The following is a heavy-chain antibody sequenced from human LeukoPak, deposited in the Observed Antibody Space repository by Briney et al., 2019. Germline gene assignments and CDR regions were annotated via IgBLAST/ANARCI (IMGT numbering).Heavy chain of an antibody. D-gene: IGHD3-10*01. V-gene: IGHV3-23*01. CDR3: AKTEGSGSYYTSNYFDC. CDR2: ISGSGGST. J-gene: IGHJ4*02. CDR1: GFTFSSYA. Sequence: GGSLRLSCAASGFTFSSYAMSWVRQAPGKGLEWVSAISGSGGSTYYADSVKGRFTISRDNSKNTLYLQMNSLRAEDTAVYYCAKTEGSGSYYTSNYFDCWGQGTLVTVSS.